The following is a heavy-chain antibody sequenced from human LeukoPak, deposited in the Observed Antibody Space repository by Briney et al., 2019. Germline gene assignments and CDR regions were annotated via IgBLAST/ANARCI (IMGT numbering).Heavy chain of an antibody. V-gene: IGHV1-2*04. CDR3: ARDGLRYFDWLSTTYYYYGMDV. CDR2: INPNSGGT. CDR1: GYTFTGYY. J-gene: IGHJ6*02. D-gene: IGHD3-9*01. Sequence: GASVKVSCKASGYTFTGYYMHWVRQAPGQGLEWMGWINPNSGGTNYAQKFQGWVTMTRDTSISTAYMELSRLRSDDTAVYCCARDGLRYFDWLSTTYYYYGMDVWGQGTTVTVSS.